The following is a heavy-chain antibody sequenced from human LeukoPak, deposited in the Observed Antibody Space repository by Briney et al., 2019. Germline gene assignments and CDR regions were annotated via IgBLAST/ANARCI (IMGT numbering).Heavy chain of an antibody. CDR3: ARAFVPAAIVY. V-gene: IGHV4-30-4*08. Sequence: SETLSLTCTVSGGSISSYYWSWIRQPPGKGLEWVGYIYYSGSTYYNPSLKSRVTISVDTSKNQFSLKLSSVTAADTAVYYCARAFVPAAIVYWGQGTLVTVSS. CDR2: IYYSGST. D-gene: IGHD2-2*01. CDR1: GGSISSYY. J-gene: IGHJ4*02.